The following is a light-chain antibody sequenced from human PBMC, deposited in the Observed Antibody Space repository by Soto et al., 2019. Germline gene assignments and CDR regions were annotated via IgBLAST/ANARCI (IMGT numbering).Light chain of an antibody. CDR2: KAS. J-gene: IGKJ1*01. V-gene: IGKV1-5*03. CDR1: QSISTW. CDR3: QPYNSYSPT. Sequence: DIQITQAPSTLSASVGDRFTITWLASQSISTWLSWYQQEPGKYPNLLIHKASSLQSGVPSRFIGSGYGTDFTLNISRLHPDDFATYYCQPYNSYSPTVGPGTKVEIK.